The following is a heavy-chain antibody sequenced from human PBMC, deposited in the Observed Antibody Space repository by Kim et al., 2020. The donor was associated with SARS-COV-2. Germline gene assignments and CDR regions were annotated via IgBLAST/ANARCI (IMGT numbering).Heavy chain of an antibody. CDR2: IKHDGSET. CDR1: GFTFRDYW. J-gene: IGHJ4*02. CDR3: ARDPDSFDF. D-gene: IGHD3-22*01. V-gene: IGHV3-7*03. Sequence: GGSLRLSCAASGFTFRDYWMSWVRQAPGKGLEWVANIKHDGSETYSVDSVKGRFTISRDNAKNSLFLQMNSLRAEHTAVYYCARDPDSFDFWGQGTLVTV.